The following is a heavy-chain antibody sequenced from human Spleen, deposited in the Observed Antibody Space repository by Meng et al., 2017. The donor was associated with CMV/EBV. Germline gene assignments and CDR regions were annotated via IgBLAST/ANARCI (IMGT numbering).Heavy chain of an antibody. CDR3: ARGRTGAGY. V-gene: IGHV3-21*01. J-gene: IGHJ4*02. Sequence: EVQLVESGXXXXXPXXSXXLSCAASGFTFSSYSMNWVRQAPGKGLEWVSSISSSSSYIYYADSVKGRFTISRDNAKNSLYLQMNSLRAEDTAVYYCARGRTGAGYWGQGTLVTVSS. CDR1: GFTFSSYS. D-gene: IGHD2-8*02. CDR2: ISSSSSYI.